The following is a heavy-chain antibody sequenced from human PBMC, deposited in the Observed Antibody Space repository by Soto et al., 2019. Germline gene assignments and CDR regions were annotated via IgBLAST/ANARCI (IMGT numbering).Heavy chain of an antibody. D-gene: IGHD3-22*01. V-gene: IGHV4-38-2*02. J-gene: IGHJ4*02. Sequence: LSLTCAVSGYSISSGYYWGWIRQPPGKGLEWIGSIYHSGSTYYNPSLKSRVTISVDTSKNQFSLKLSSVTAADTAVYYCAREDDSSGYSLREYYFDYWGQGTRVTVSS. CDR3: AREDDSSGYSLREYYFDY. CDR1: GYSISSGYY. CDR2: IYHSGST.